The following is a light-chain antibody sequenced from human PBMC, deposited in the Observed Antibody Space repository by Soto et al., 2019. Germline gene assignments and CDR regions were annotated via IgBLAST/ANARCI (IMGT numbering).Light chain of an antibody. J-gene: IGLJ2*01. V-gene: IGLV2-18*01. CDR1: SSDVGNYDR. CDR2: EVT. Sequence: QSVLTQPPSVSGSPGQSVTIPCTGTSSDVGNYDRVSWYQQPPGTAPKLMIYEVTNRPSGVPDRFSGSKSGNTASLTISGLQAEDESDYYCSLYTSSSTLVFGGGTKSPS. CDR3: SLYTSSSTLV.